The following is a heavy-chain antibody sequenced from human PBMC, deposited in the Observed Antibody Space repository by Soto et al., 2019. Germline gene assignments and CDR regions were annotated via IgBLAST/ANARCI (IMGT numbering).Heavy chain of an antibody. J-gene: IGHJ6*04. CDR1: GYTFTSYA. Sequence: QVQLVQSGAEVKKPGASVKVSCKASGYTFTSYAVHWVRQAPGQRLEWMGWINAGNGNTKYSQKFQGRVTITRDTSANTSYMERGSLKSEDPAVYYCARDSGGRDVWAKGTTVPFPS. CDR3: ARDSGGRDV. V-gene: IGHV1-3*01. CDR2: INAGNGNT.